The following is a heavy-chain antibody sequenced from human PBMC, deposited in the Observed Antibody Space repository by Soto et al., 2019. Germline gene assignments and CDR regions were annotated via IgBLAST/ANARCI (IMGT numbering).Heavy chain of an antibody. CDR2: IWYDGGNK. CDR3: ATAAGTGY. V-gene: IGHV3-33*01. J-gene: IGHJ4*02. CDR1: GFTFNSHG. Sequence: QVQLVESGGGVVQPGRSLRLSCATSGFTFNSHGMHWVRQAPGKGLEWVAVIWYDGGNKYYADSVKGRFTISRDNSKNTLYLQMNSLRAEDTAVYYCATAAGTGYWGQGTLVTISS. D-gene: IGHD6-13*01.